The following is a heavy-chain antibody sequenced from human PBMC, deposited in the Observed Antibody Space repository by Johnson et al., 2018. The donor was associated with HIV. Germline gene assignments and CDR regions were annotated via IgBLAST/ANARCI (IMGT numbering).Heavy chain of an antibody. Sequence: QVQLVESGGGVVQPGRSLRLSCAASGFTFSSYAMHWVRQAPGKGLEWVAVISYDGSNKYYADSVKGRFTISRDNSKNTLYLQMNSLRAEDTAVYYCARDQEAEPGAFDIWGQGTMVTVSS. V-gene: IGHV3-30-3*01. CDR2: ISYDGSNK. CDR3: ARDQEAEPGAFDI. CDR1: GFTFSSYA. J-gene: IGHJ3*02. D-gene: IGHD1-14*01.